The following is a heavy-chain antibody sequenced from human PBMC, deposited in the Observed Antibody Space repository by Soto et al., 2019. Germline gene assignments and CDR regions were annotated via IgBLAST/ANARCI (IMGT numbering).Heavy chain of an antibody. V-gene: IGHV3-23*01. Sequence: PGGSLRLSCSASGFTFSTYSMSWVRPAPGKGLDWVAHITATGATTYYADSVKGRFTISRDTSRNTLYLQMNSLRAEDTALYYCAKCMQAYWNYDAHHVWGQGTMVTVSS. D-gene: IGHD1-7*01. CDR1: GFTFSTYS. J-gene: IGHJ3*01. CDR3: AKCMQAYWNYDAHHV. CDR2: ITATGATT.